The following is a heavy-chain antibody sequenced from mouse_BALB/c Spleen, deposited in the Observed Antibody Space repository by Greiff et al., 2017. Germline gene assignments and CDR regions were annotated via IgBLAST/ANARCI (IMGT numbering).Heavy chain of an antibody. CDR2: ISYDGSN. J-gene: IGHJ4*01. CDR1: GYSITSGYY. D-gene: IGHD1-1*01. Sequence: VQLQQSGPGLVKPSQSLSLTCSVTGYSITSGYYWNWIRQFPGNKLEWMGYISYDGSNNYNPSLKNRISITRDTSKNQFFLKLNSVTTEDTATYYCARPTDYYAMDYWGQGTSVTVSS. V-gene: IGHV3-6*02. CDR3: ARPTDYYAMDY.